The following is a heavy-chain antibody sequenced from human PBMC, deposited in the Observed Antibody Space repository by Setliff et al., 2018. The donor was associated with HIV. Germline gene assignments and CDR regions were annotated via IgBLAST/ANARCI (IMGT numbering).Heavy chain of an antibody. CDR2: IYYSGST. J-gene: IGHJ5*02. V-gene: IGHV4-39*07. CDR3: ARVVPEVVYGAYWFDP. CDR1: GGSISSSSYF. D-gene: IGHD4-17*01. Sequence: PSETLSLTCTVSGGSISSSSYFWGWIRQPPGKGLEWIGSIYYSGSTYYNPSLKSRLTISVDTSKNQFSLKLNSVTAADAAVYYCARVVPEVVYGAYWFDPWGQGTQVTVSS.